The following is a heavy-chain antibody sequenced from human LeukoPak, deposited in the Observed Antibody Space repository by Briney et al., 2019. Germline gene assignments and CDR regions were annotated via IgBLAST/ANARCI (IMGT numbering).Heavy chain of an antibody. Sequence: SETLSLTCTVSGGSISSYYWSWIRQPPGKGLDWIGYIYYSGSTNYNPSLKSRVTISVDTSKNQFSLKLSSVTAADAAVYYCAQWGDFNYFDSLPGFQHWGQGTLVTVSS. D-gene: IGHD3-22*01. CDR3: AQWGDFNYFDSLPGFQH. V-gene: IGHV4-59*01. J-gene: IGHJ1*01. CDR2: IYYSGST. CDR1: GGSISSYY.